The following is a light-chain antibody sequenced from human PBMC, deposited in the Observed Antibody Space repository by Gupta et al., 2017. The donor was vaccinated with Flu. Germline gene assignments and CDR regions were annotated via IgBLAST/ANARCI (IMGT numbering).Light chain of an antibody. CDR3: TAWAGNGSHLV. J-gene: IGLJ2*01. Sequence: GKTTTITCGGNSIGTNSVHWYQQKPGQPPGLLVCDDSGRPSGIPARFSGSQSGTTATLTISRVEVGDEADYYWTAWAGNGSHLVFGGGTKVTVL. V-gene: IGLV3-21*03. CDR1: SIGTNS. CDR2: DDS.